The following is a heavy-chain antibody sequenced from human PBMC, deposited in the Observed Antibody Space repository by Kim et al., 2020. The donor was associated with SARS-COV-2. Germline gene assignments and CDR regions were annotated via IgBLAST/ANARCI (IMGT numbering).Heavy chain of an antibody. CDR1: GGTFSSYA. CDR3: ASSITMVRGVPDY. V-gene: IGHV1-69*13. Sequence: SVKVSCKASGGTFSSYAISWVRQAPGQGLEWMGGIIPIFGTANYAQKFQGRVTITADESTSTAYMELSSLRSEDTAVYYCASSITMVRGVPDYWGQGTLVTVSS. D-gene: IGHD3-10*01. CDR2: IIPIFGTA. J-gene: IGHJ4*02.